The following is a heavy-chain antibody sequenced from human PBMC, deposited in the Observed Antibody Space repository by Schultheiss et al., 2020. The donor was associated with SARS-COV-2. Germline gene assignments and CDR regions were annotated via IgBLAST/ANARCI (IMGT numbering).Heavy chain of an antibody. J-gene: IGHJ4*02. Sequence: GGSLRLSCAASGFTFSRYAMSWVRQAPGKGLEWVSGIGGSGGSTYYADSVKGRFTISRDNSKNTLYLQMNSLRAEDTAVYYCAKDYRWGSYYFDYWGQGTLVTVS. CDR3: AKDYRWGSYYFDY. CDR2: IGGSGGST. D-gene: IGHD3-16*02. V-gene: IGHV3-23*01. CDR1: GFTFSRYA.